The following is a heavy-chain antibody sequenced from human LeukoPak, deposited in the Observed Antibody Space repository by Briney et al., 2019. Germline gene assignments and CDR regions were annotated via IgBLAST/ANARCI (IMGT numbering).Heavy chain of an antibody. Sequence: PGGSLRLLCAASGFTFNNYCKHWVPHAPGKGLVWVSYIGNDGTRTNYADSVKGRFTISRDNAKNTLYLQMNSLRAEETAVYYCVRINGWPDYWGLGTLVTVSS. CDR3: VRINGWPDY. V-gene: IGHV3-74*01. CDR2: IGNDGTRT. D-gene: IGHD6-19*01. J-gene: IGHJ4*02. CDR1: GFTFNNYC.